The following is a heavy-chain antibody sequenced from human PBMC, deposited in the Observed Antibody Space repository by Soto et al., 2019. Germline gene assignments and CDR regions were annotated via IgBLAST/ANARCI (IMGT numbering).Heavy chain of an antibody. CDR1: GCSISCYY. D-gene: IGHD3-10*01. CDR2: IYYSGST. Sequence: SETLSLTCTVSGCSISCYYWSWIRQPPGKGLEWIGYIYYSGSTNYNPSLKSRVTISVDTSKNQFSLKLSSVTAADTAVYYCARCYPQFGWFDPWGQGTLVTVSS. J-gene: IGHJ5*02. V-gene: IGHV4-59*01. CDR3: ARCYPQFGWFDP.